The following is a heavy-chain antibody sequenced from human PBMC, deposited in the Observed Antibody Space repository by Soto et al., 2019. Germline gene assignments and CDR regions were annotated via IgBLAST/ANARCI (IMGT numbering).Heavy chain of an antibody. J-gene: IGHJ6*02. CDR3: ARGDIAAAGTYYYYGMDD. V-gene: IGHV1-69*13. CDR2: IIPIFGTA. D-gene: IGHD6-13*01. Sequence: SVKDSFKASGGTFSRYAISWLRQAPGQGLEWMGWIIPIFGTANYAQKFQGRVTITADEFTSTAYMELSSLRSEDTAVYYFARGDIAAAGTYYYYGMDDWGQGTTVTVSS. CDR1: GGTFSRYA.